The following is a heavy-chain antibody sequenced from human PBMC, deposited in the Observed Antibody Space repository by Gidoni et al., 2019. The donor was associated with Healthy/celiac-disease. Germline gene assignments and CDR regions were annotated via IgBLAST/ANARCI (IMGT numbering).Heavy chain of an antibody. J-gene: IGHJ4*02. CDR2: IYYSGST. CDR1: GGSISSSSYY. V-gene: IGHV4-39*01. CDR3: ARRPSGYYFDY. Sequence: QLQLQESGPGLVKPSETLSLTCTVSGGSISSSSYYWGWIRQPPGKGLEWIGSIYYSGSTYYNPSIKSRVTIAVDTSKNQFSLKLSSVTAADTAVYYCARRPSGYYFDYWGQGTLVTVSS. D-gene: IGHD3-3*01.